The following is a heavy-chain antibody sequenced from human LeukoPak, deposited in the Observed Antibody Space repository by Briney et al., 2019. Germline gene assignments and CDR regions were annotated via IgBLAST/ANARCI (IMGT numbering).Heavy chain of an antibody. CDR1: GFTFSDCA. Sequence: GGSLRLSCVASGFTFSDCAMSWVRQAPGKGLEWVSTITGSAVSTVYADSVKGRFTISRHNSNNTLYLEMNSLRAEDTAIYYCAKGFFMTTVTNYFDYWGHGILVTVSS. CDR3: AKGFFMTTVTNYFDY. V-gene: IGHV3-23*01. CDR2: ITGSAVST. J-gene: IGHJ4*01. D-gene: IGHD4-17*01.